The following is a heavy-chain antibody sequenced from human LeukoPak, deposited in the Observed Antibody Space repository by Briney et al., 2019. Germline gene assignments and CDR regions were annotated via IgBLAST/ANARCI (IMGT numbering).Heavy chain of an antibody. D-gene: IGHD4-17*01. CDR3: IRGRFGDYAEN. J-gene: IGHJ4*02. V-gene: IGHV3-53*03. CDR1: GFTVANTR. CDR2: IYRDGTT. Sequence: GESLRLSCVASGFTVANTRMGWVRQPPGKGLEWVSVIYRDGTTSYADSVKGRFTISGDISKNTVYLQMNNLRAEDTAIYYCIRGRFGDYAENWGQGTLVTVSS.